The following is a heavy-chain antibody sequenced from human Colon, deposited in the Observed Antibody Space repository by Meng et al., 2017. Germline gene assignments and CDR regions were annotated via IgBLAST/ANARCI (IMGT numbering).Heavy chain of an antibody. CDR1: RYSFRTYA. Sequence: QVQLVQSGSELKKPGASVKVSCKASRYSFRTYAINWVRQAPGQGLQWMGWINMYIGDPSYVEGFAGRFVFSLDISVSTAYLQISSLKAEDTAVYFCVRHNGDSDFDYWGQGTLVTVSS. CDR3: VRHNGDSDFDY. J-gene: IGHJ4*02. V-gene: IGHV7-4-1*02. D-gene: IGHD2-21*02. CDR2: INMYIGDP.